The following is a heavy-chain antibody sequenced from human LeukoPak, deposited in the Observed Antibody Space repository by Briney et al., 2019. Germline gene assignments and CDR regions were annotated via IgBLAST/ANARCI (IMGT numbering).Heavy chain of an antibody. CDR3: ARQARGYSYAPINAFDY. CDR1: GYNFTSFL. CDR2: IYPGDSDT. J-gene: IGHJ4*02. D-gene: IGHD5-18*01. V-gene: IGHV5-51*01. Sequence: PGESLKISCKGSGYNFTSFLIGWVRQMPGKGLEWMGIIYPGDSDTRYSPSFQGQVTISADKSISTAYLQWSSLKASDTAMYYCARQARGYSYAPINAFDYWGQGTLVTVSS.